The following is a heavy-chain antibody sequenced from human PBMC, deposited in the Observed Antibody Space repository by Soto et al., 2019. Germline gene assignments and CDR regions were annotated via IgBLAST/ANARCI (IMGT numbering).Heavy chain of an antibody. CDR2: IDNNGVT. V-gene: IGHV4-39*01. CDR1: GGSVYSNGHY. J-gene: IGHJ4*02. Sequence: SETLSLTCIVSGGSVYSNGHYWGWIRQPPGKGLEWIGSIDNNGVTNYNSSLKSRVTISRDTSKNQFSLRLTSVTAADTAVYYCGKILVGATGHTDADSWGPGTLVTVSS. D-gene: IGHD2-15*01. CDR3: GKILVGATGHTDADS.